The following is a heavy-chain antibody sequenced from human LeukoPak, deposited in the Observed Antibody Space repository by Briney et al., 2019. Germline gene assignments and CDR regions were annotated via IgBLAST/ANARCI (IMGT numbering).Heavy chain of an antibody. D-gene: IGHD2-21*02. CDR2: IYHSGST. J-gene: IGHJ5*02. CDR3: ARGTYCGGDCYSTGWFDP. Sequence: SETLSLTCTISGGSISSGGYYWSWIRQPPGKGLEWIGYIYHSGSTYYNPSLKSRVTISVDRSKNQFSLKLSSVTAADTAVYYCARGTYCGGDCYSTGWFDPWGQGTLVTVSS. CDR1: GGSISSGGYY. V-gene: IGHV4-30-2*01.